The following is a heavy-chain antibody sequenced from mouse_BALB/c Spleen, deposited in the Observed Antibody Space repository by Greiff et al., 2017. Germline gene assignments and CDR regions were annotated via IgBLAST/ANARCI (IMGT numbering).Heavy chain of an antibody. V-gene: IGHV5-17*02. CDR1: GFTFSSFG. Sequence: EVKVVESGGGLVQPGGSRKLSCAASGFTFSSFGMHWVRQAPEKGLEWVAYISSGSSTIYYADTVKGRFTISRDNPKNTLFLQMTSLRSEDTAMYYCARSPDGYYFDYWGQGTTLTVSS. CDR2: ISSGSSTI. D-gene: IGHD2-3*01. CDR3: ARSPDGYYFDY. J-gene: IGHJ2*01.